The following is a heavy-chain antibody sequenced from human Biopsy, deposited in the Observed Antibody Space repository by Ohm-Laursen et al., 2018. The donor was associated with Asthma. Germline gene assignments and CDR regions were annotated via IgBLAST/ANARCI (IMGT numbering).Heavy chain of an antibody. Sequence: PSQTLSLTCTVYGGSLRGYVWTWIRQPPGKGLEWIGESTQGGGTTFNPSLKSRVTISIDSSKSQLSLKVRSVTAADTAVYYCARGPEWNGLDVWGQGTTVTVSS. D-gene: IGHD3-3*01. J-gene: IGHJ6*02. V-gene: IGHV4-34*01. CDR3: ARGPEWNGLDV. CDR2: STQGGGT. CDR1: GGSLRGYV.